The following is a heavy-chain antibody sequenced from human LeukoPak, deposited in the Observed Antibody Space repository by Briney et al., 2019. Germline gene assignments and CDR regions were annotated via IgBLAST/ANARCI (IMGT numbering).Heavy chain of an antibody. D-gene: IGHD1-20*01. CDR1: GYTFSDHY. J-gene: IGHJ4*02. V-gene: IGHV1-2*02. CDR3: ARKHNAPDH. CDR2: ISPNSGDT. Sequence: ASVKVSCKASGYTFSDHYMHWVRQAPGQGLEWMGYISPNSGDTHYAQKFEDRVTLTRDTSISTAFMELRTLTSDDTSVYYCARKHNAPDHGGQGTLVTVSS.